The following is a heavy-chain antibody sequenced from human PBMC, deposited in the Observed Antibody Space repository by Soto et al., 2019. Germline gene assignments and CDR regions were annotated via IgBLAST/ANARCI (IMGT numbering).Heavy chain of an antibody. V-gene: IGHV5-51*01. J-gene: IGHJ4*02. D-gene: IGHD6-13*01. CDR1: GYSFTSYW. Sequence: PGESLKISCKGCGYSFTSYWIGWVRQMPGKGLEWMGTIYPGDSDTRYSPSFQGQVTISADKSINTAYLQWSLKASDTAMYYCARSGSSWSNFDYWGQGTLVTVSS. CDR2: IYPGDSDT. CDR3: ARSGSSWSNFDY.